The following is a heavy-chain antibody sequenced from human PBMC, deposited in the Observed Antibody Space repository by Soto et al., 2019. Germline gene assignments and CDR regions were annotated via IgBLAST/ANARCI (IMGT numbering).Heavy chain of an antibody. J-gene: IGHJ4*01. D-gene: IGHD6-13*01. Sequence: KDRAASVKVSCKASGYTFTSDGISWVRQAPGQGLEWMGWISAYNGNTNYAQKLQGRVTIITDTSTSTAYLELSSLGSDDTAVYYCARDLSGSGYHRDVHSGHGGRVTVSS. CDR3: ARDLSGSGYHRDVH. CDR2: ISAYNGNT. CDR1: GYTFTSDG. V-gene: IGHV1-18*01.